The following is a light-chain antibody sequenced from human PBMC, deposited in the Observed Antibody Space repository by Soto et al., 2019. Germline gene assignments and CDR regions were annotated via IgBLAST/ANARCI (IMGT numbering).Light chain of an antibody. CDR3: QQYGSSPKT. Sequence: EIVFTQSPATLSLSPGERATLSCRASQSVSSYLAWYQQKPGQAPRLLIYDASNRATGIPARFSGSGSGTDFTLTINRLEPEDFAVYYCQQYGSSPKTFGQGTKVDIK. J-gene: IGKJ1*01. CDR2: DAS. V-gene: IGKV3-11*01. CDR1: QSVSSY.